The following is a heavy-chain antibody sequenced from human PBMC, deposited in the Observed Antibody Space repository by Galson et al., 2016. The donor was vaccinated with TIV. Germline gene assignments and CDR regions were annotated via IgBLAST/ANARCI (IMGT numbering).Heavy chain of an antibody. CDR2: ISSDGNNK. Sequence: SLRLSCAASGFIISPYGLHWVRQAPGKGLEWVAVISSDGNNKDYAASVKGRFTISRDNSKNTLYLQMSSLRPEDTAVYYCASETFYYDIRDYAPSGFWGQGTLVTVSS. J-gene: IGHJ4*02. CDR1: GFIISPYG. CDR3: ASETFYYDIRDYAPSGF. D-gene: IGHD3-22*01. V-gene: IGHV3-30*03.